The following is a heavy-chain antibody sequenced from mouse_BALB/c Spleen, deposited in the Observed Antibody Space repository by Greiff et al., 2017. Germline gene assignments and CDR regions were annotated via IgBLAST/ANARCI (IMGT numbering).Heavy chain of an antibody. CDR1: GFSLTSYG. D-gene: IGHD2-1*01. Sequence: VHLVESGPGLVAPSQSLSITCTVSGFSLTSYGVHWVRQPPGKGLEWLGVIWAGGSTNYNSALMSRLSISKDNSKSQVFLKMNSLQTDDTAMYYCASLYYGNYGFAYWGQGTLVTVSA. J-gene: IGHJ3*01. CDR3: ASLYYGNYGFAY. CDR2: IWAGGST. V-gene: IGHV2-9*02.